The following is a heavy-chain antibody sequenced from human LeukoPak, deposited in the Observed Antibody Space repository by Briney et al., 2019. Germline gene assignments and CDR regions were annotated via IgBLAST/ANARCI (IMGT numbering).Heavy chain of an antibody. CDR2: IYPGDSDT. Sequence: GESLKISCKGSGYSFTSYWISWVRQMPGKGLEWMGIIYPGDSDTRYSPSFQGQVTISADKSISTAYLQWSSLKASDTAMYYCARQGLYSGYDFDYWGQGTLVTVSS. CDR1: GYSFTSYW. J-gene: IGHJ4*02. D-gene: IGHD5-12*01. CDR3: ARQGLYSGYDFDY. V-gene: IGHV5-51*01.